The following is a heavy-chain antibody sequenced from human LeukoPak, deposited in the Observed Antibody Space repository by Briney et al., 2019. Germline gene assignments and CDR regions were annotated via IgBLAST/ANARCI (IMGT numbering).Heavy chain of an antibody. CDR1: GGSIGSYY. V-gene: IGHV4-4*07. CDR3: ARDRPDIVATYDGFGYYYYYMDV. CDR2: IYTSGST. J-gene: IGHJ6*03. Sequence: SETLSLTCTVSGGSIGSYYWSWIRQPAGKGLEWIGRIYTSGSTNYNPSLKSRVTMSVDTSKNQFSLKLSSVTAADTAVYYCARDRPDIVATYDGFGYYYYYMDVWGKGTTVTVSS. D-gene: IGHD5-12*01.